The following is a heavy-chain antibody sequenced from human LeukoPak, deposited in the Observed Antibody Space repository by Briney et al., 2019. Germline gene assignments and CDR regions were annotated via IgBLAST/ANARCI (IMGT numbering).Heavy chain of an antibody. CDR3: AKHPQGAAGAHFDY. V-gene: IGHV3-23*01. CDR2: ISASGSRT. CDR1: GFVLSNYA. D-gene: IGHD6-13*01. J-gene: IGHJ4*02. Sequence: GGSLRLSCAASGFVLSNYAMSWVRQAPGKGLEWVSTISASGSRTYYTDSVKGRFSISRDNSRDTMYLQMNSLRAEDTAIYYCAKHPQGAAGAHFDYWGQGTLVTVSS.